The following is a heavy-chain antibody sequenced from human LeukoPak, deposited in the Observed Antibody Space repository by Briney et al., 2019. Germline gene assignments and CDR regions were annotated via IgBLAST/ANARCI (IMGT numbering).Heavy chain of an antibody. CDR3: APYGWFDP. Sequence: PGGSLRLSCAASGFVVSSNYMSWVRQAPGKGLEWVSVIYSGGTTYYADPVKGRFTISRDNSKNTLYLQMNTLRAEDTAVYYCAPYGWFDPWGQGTLVTVSS. D-gene: IGHD4-17*01. CDR2: IYSGGTT. CDR1: GFVVSSNY. J-gene: IGHJ5*02. V-gene: IGHV3-53*01.